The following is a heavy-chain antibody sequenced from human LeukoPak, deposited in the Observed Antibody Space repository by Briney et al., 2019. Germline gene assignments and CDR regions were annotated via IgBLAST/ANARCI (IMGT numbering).Heavy chain of an antibody. CDR1: GVSFSGYY. J-gene: IGHJ5*02. Sequence: SETLSLTCAVYGVSFSGYYWSWIRQPPGKGLEWIGEINHSGSTNYNPSLKSRVTISVDTSKNQFSLKLSSVTAADTAVYYCARGPLHIQPWGQGTLVTVSS. V-gene: IGHV4-34*01. CDR2: INHSGST. CDR3: ARGPLHIQP.